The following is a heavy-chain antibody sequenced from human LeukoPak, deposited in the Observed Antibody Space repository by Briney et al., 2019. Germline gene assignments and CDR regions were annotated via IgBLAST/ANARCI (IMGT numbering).Heavy chain of an antibody. Sequence: SETMSLTCAVYAGSFSGYYWSWIRQPPGKGLGWIGEINHSGSTNYNPSLKSRVTISVDTSKNQFSLKLSSVTAADTAVYYCARIFPHYGSGSYYQDYWGQGTLVTVSS. V-gene: IGHV4-34*01. CDR1: AGSFSGYY. D-gene: IGHD3-10*01. CDR2: INHSGST. CDR3: ARIFPHYGSGSYYQDY. J-gene: IGHJ4*02.